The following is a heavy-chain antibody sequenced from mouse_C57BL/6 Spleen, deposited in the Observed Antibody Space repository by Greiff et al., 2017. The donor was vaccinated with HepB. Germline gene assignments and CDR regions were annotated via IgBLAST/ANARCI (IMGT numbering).Heavy chain of an antibody. CDR1: GFTFSDFY. CDR2: SRNKANDYTT. V-gene: IGHV7-1*01. J-gene: IGHJ1*03. Sequence: EVKLVESGGGLVQSGRSLILSCATSGFTFSDFYMEWVRQAPGKGLEWIAASRNKANDYTTEYTASVKGRFIVSRNTSQSILYLQMNARRAEDTAIYCGARDAPLGRYFDDWGTGTTVTVSS. CDR3: ARDAPLGRYFDD.